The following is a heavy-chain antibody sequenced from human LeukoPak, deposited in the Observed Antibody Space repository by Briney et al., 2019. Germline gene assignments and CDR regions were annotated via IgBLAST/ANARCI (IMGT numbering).Heavy chain of an antibody. CDR2: IYYSGST. J-gene: IGHJ6*02. D-gene: IGHD3-3*01. CDR1: GGSFSGYY. V-gene: IGHV4-59*12. CDR3: ARDFYDFWSGSSVGMDV. Sequence: SETLSLTCAVYGGSFSGYYWSWIRQPPGKGLEWIGYIYYSGSTNYNPSLKSRVTMSVDTSKNQFSLKLSSVTAADTAVYYCARDFYDFWSGSSVGMDVWGQGTTVTVSS.